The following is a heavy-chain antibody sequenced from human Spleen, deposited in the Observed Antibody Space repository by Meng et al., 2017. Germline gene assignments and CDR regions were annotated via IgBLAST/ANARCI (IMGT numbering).Heavy chain of an antibody. CDR1: GYTVTGYY. V-gene: IGHV1-2*02. D-gene: IGHD6-13*01. CDR3: ARLTGIAAAGVDY. CDR2: INPNSGGT. Sequence: QLVQSGAQVKKPAASLKVSCKASGYTVTGYYMHWVRQAPGQGLEWMGWINPNSGGTKYAQRFQGRVTMTRDTSISTAYMELSRLRSDDTAVYYCARLTGIAAAGVDYWGQGTLVTVSS. J-gene: IGHJ4*02.